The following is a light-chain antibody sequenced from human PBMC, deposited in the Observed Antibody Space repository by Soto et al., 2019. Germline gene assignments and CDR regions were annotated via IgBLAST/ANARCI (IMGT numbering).Light chain of an antibody. Sequence: DIVMTQSPLSLPVTPGEPASISCRSNQSLLHRNGYNYLDWYLQKPGQSPQLLIYLGSNRASGVPDRFSGSGSGTDFTLKISRVEAEDVGVYYCMQALETPLTFGPGTKVDIK. CDR1: QSLLHRNGYNY. J-gene: IGKJ3*01. CDR2: LGS. V-gene: IGKV2-28*01. CDR3: MQALETPLT.